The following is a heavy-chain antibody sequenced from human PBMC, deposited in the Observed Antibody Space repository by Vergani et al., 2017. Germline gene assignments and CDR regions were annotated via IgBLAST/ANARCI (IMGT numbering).Heavy chain of an antibody. J-gene: IGHJ3*02. CDR2: IYHSGST. Sequence: QVQLQESGPGLVKPLGTLSLTCTVSGDSISSSNWWSWVRQPPGKGLEWIGEIYHSGSTNYDPSLESRVTISMNKSTNEFSLKLSSVTAADTAIYYCARVGRSIYPDAFDIWGQGTLVTVSS. CDR3: ARVGRSIYPDAFDI. D-gene: IGHD2/OR15-2a*01. V-gene: IGHV4-4*03. CDR1: GDSISSSNW.